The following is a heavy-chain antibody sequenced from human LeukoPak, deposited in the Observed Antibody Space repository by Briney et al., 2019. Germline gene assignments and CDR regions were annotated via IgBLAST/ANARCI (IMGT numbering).Heavy chain of an antibody. CDR1: GYTFTGYY. Sequence: ASVKVSCKASGYTFTGYYMHWVRQAPGQGLEWMGWINPNSGGTNYAQKFQGRVTMTRDTSISTAYMELSRLRPDDTAVYYCARAYGSGSLLYYYYYGMDVWGQGTTVTVSS. D-gene: IGHD3-10*01. J-gene: IGHJ6*02. V-gene: IGHV1-2*02. CDR3: ARAYGSGSLLYYYYYGMDV. CDR2: INPNSGGT.